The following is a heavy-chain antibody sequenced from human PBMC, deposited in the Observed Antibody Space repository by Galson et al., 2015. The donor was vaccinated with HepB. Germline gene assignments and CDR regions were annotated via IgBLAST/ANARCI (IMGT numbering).Heavy chain of an antibody. CDR2: MNPNSGNT. J-gene: IGHJ4*02. CDR3: ARDPQIQLWFSRTNYFDY. Sequence: SVKVSCKASGYTFTSYDINWVRQATGQGLEWMGWMNPNSGNTNYAQKLQGRVTMTTDTSTSTAYMELRSLRSDDTAVYYCARDPQIQLWFSRTNYFDYWGQGTLVTVSS. CDR1: GYTFTSYD. D-gene: IGHD5-18*01. V-gene: IGHV1-18*01.